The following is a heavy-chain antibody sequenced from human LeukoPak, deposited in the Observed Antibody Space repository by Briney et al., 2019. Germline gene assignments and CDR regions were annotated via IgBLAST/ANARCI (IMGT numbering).Heavy chain of an antibody. CDR1: GYSISSGYY. J-gene: IGHJ4*02. V-gene: IGHV4-38-2*01. CDR2: IYHSGST. CDR3: ARGGGYGVFDY. Sequence: SVTLSPTCAVSGYSISSGYYWGWIRQPPGKGLEWIGSIYHSGSTYYNPSLKSRVTISVDTSKNQFSLKLSSVTAADTAVYYCARGGGYGVFDYWGQGTLVTVSS. D-gene: IGHD5-12*01.